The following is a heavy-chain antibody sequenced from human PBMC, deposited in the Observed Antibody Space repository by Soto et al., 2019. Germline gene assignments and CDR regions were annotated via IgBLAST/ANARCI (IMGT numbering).Heavy chain of an antibody. Sequence: VQLMQSGAEVKKPESSVKVSCRASGGTVSNYAISWLRQAPGQGLEWMGGIVPKFGTANYAQRFRGRVTISADKSTDSVYMELSSLRSQDTAVYYCAREMASGYSRTWFDPWGQGTLVTVSS. V-gene: IGHV1-69*06. CDR2: IVPKFGTA. J-gene: IGHJ5*02. CDR3: AREMASGYSRTWFDP. CDR1: GGTVSNYA. D-gene: IGHD2-15*01.